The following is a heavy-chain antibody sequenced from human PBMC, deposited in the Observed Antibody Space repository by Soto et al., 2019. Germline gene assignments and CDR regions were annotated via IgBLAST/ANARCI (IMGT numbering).Heavy chain of an antibody. CDR1: GGSISSGDHY. CDR2: IYYSGST. V-gene: IGHV4-30-4*01. J-gene: IGHJ3*02. Sequence: LSLTCTVSGGSISSGDHYWSWIRQPPGKGLEWIGNIYYSGSTYYNPSLKSRLTISVDTSKNQFSLKLSSVTAADTAVYYCARDDSSGYYGRGAFDIWGQGTMVTVSS. CDR3: ARDDSSGYYGRGAFDI. D-gene: IGHD3-22*01.